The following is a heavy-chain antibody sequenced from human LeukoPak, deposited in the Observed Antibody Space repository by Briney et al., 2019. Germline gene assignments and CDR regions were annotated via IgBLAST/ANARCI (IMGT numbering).Heavy chain of an antibody. CDR2: ISSSSSYI. CDR1: GFTFSSYS. Sequence: RSGGSLRLSCAASGFTFSSYSMNWVRQAPGKGLEWVSSISSSSSYIYYADSVKGRFTISRDNAKNSLYLQMNSLRAEDTAVYYCARVGADYGDYDLRWFDPWGQGTLVTVSS. D-gene: IGHD4-17*01. V-gene: IGHV3-21*01. CDR3: ARVGADYGDYDLRWFDP. J-gene: IGHJ5*02.